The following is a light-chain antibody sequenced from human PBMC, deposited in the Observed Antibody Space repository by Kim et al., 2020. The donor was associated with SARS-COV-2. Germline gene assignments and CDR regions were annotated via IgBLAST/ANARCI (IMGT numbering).Light chain of an antibody. J-gene: IGLJ2*01. V-gene: IGLV4-69*01. Sequence: SVKLTCTLSSGHSSYAIAWHQQQPEKGPRYLMKLNSDGSHSKGDGIPDRFSGSSSGAERYLTISSLQSEDEADYYCQTWGTGLYVVFGGGTQLTVL. CDR3: QTWGTGLYVV. CDR2: LNSDGSH. CDR1: SGHSSYA.